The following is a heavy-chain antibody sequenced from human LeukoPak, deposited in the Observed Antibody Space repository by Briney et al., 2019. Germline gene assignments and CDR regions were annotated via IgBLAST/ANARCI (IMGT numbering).Heavy chain of an antibody. V-gene: IGHV3-33*06. J-gene: IGHJ4*02. CDR2: VWYDGSNK. CDR1: GFTFSSYG. CDR3: AKLDYGDSGR. Sequence: PGGSLRLSCAASGFTFSSYGMHWVRQAPGKGLEWVAVVWYDGSNKYYADSVKGRFTISRDNSKNTLYLQMNSLRAEDTAVYYCAKLDYGDSGRWGQGTLVTVSS. D-gene: IGHD4-17*01.